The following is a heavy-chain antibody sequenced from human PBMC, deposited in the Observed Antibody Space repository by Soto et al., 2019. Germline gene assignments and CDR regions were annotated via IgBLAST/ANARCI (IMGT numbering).Heavy chain of an antibody. V-gene: IGHV3-30*18. Sequence: QVQLVESGGGVVQPGRSLRLSCEASGFTFSSYGMHWVRQAPGKGLEWVACISNDGSDKSYSEPVRSRFTITRDNSKNTLYLEMNSLRAEATAVYYCAKGSGYDFDYWGQGTLVIVSS. J-gene: IGHJ4*02. CDR3: AKGSGYDFDY. CDR2: ISNDGSDK. CDR1: GFTFSSYG. D-gene: IGHD5-12*01.